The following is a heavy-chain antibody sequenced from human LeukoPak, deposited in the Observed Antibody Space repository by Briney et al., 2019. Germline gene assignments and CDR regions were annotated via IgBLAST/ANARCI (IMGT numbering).Heavy chain of an antibody. CDR1: GFTVSSNY. D-gene: IGHD3-10*01. V-gene: IGHV3-66*01. CDR3: ARDSYGSGTYYHGY. J-gene: IGHJ4*02. Sequence: GGSLRLSCAASGFTVSSNYMSWVRQAPGKGLEWVSVIYGGGTSYYADSVRGRFTISRDNSKNTLYLQMNSLRAEDSAVHYCARDSYGSGTYYHGYWGQGTLVTVSS. CDR2: IYGGGTS.